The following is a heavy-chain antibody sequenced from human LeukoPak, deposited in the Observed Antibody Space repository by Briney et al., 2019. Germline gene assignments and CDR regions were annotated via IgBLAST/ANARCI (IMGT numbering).Heavy chain of an antibody. D-gene: IGHD6-13*01. V-gene: IGHV1-69*04. CDR1: GGTFTSYA. CDR2: IIPILGIA. Sequence: SVKVSCKASGGTFTSYAISWVRQAPGQGREWMGRIIPILGIANYAQKFQGRVTITADKSTSTAYMELSSLRSEVTAVYYCARDPKGQQLDDWFDPWGQGTLVTVSS. J-gene: IGHJ5*02. CDR3: ARDPKGQQLDDWFDP.